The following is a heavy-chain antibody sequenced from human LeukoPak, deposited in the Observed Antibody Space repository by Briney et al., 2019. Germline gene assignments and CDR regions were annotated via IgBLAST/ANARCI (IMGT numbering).Heavy chain of an antibody. V-gene: IGHV3-7*01. Sequence: PGGSLRLSCAASGFTFSSYWMNWVRQAPGKGLEWVANIKQDGTEKLYVDSVKGRFTISRDNAKNSLYLQMNSLRAEDTAVYYCARAGCSSTSCYRGQFRYYFDYWGQGTLVTVSS. J-gene: IGHJ4*02. CDR1: GFTFSSYW. CDR2: IKQDGTEK. D-gene: IGHD2-2*02. CDR3: ARAGCSSTSCYRGQFRYYFDY.